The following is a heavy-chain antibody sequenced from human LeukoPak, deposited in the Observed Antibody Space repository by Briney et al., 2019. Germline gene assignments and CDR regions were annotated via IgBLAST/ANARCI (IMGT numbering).Heavy chain of an antibody. V-gene: IGHV3-23*01. Sequence: PGGSLRLSCAASGISMSTYGMTWVRQAPGKGLEWVSGISGSGSSTYYTDSVKGRFTISRDNSKNTLYLQMNSLRADDTAVYYCAKLPPRHVVVPAKKCQYYYYMDVWGKGTTVTVSS. CDR2: ISGSGSST. J-gene: IGHJ6*03. CDR3: AKLPPRHVVVPAKKCQYYYYMDV. CDR1: GISMSTYG. D-gene: IGHD2-2*01.